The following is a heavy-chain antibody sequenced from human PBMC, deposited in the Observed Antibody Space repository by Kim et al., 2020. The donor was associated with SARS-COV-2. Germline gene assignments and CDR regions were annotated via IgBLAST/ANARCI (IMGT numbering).Heavy chain of an antibody. V-gene: IGHV3-21*04. D-gene: IGHD3-10*01. CDR1: GFTFSSYS. CDR3: ARGATMVRGGLLDY. Sequence: GGSLRLSCAASGFTFSSYSMNWVRQAPGKGLEWVSSISSSSSYIYYADSVKGRFTISRDNAKNSLYLQMNSLRAEDTAVYYCARGATMVRGGLLDYWGQGTLVTVSS. J-gene: IGHJ4*02. CDR2: ISSSSSYI.